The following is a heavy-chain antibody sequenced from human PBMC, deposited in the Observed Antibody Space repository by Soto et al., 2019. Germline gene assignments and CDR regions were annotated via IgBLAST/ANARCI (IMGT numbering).Heavy chain of an antibody. Sequence: EVELVESGGGLVQPGRSLRLSCTTSGLTFDDYAMHWVRQAPGKGLEWVSGITWNSDIIDYADSVKGRFTVSRDNAKSSLYLQMNRLRAEDTALYYCAKEPGPAPSLDFWGQGTLVTVSS. CDR3: AKEPGPAPSLDF. CDR2: ITWNSDII. V-gene: IGHV3-9*01. J-gene: IGHJ4*02. CDR1: GLTFDDYA. D-gene: IGHD2-2*01.